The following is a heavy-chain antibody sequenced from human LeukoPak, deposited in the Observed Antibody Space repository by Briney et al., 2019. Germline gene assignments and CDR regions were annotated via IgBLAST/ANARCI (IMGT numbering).Heavy chain of an antibody. Sequence: GESLKISCKGSGYSFTSYWIGWVRQMPGKGLEWMGIIYPGDSDTRYSPSFQGQVTISADKSISTAYLQWSSLKASDTAMYYCARPPDYDFWSGYPGDDAFDIWGQGTMVTVSS. CDR3: ARPPDYDFWSGYPGDDAFDI. CDR2: IYPGDSDT. D-gene: IGHD3-3*01. V-gene: IGHV5-51*01. CDR1: GYSFTSYW. J-gene: IGHJ3*02.